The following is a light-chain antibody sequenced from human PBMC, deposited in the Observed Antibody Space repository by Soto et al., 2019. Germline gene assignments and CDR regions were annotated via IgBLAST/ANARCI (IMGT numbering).Light chain of an antibody. CDR3: QKYNNWLWT. V-gene: IGKV3-15*01. CDR1: QSVSSN. Sequence: EIVMTQSPATLSVSPGERATLSCRASQSVSSNLAWYQQKPGQAPRLLIYGASTRATGIPARFSGSGSGTALTLTISSLQSEDFAVYYCQKYNNWLWTFDQGTKVEIK. J-gene: IGKJ1*01. CDR2: GAS.